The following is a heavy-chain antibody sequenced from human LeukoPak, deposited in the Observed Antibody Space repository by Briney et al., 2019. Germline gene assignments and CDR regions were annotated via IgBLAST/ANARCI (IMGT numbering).Heavy chain of an antibody. V-gene: IGHV4-4*02. CDR1: SGSIFRSNW. CDR3: ARDRAVGATIFDY. Sequence: SETLSLTCAVSSGSIFRSNWWSWVRQPPGKGLEWIGQIFHSGSTSYNPSLKSRVTISVDKSKNQFSLRLRSVTAADTAVYYCARDRAVGATIFDYWGQGTLVTVSS. D-gene: IGHD1-26*01. CDR2: IFHSGST. J-gene: IGHJ4*02.